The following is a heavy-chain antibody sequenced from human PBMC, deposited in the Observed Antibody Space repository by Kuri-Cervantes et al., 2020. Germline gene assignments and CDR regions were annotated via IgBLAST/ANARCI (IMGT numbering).Heavy chain of an antibody. D-gene: IGHD5-18*01. CDR2: IYHSGST. V-gene: IGHV4-39*07. CDR3: ARRIQLWSTHFDY. J-gene: IGHJ4*02. CDR1: GGSISSSSYY. Sequence: SETLSLTCTVSGGSISSSSYYWGWIRQPPGKGLEWIVYIYHSGSTYYNSSLKIRVTISVDRSKNQFSLKLSSVTAADTAVYYCARRIQLWSTHFDYWGQGTLVTVSS.